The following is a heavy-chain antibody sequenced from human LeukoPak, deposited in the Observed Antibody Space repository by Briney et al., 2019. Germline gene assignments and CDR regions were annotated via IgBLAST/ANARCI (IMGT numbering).Heavy chain of an antibody. D-gene: IGHD3-22*01. J-gene: IGHJ4*02. V-gene: IGHV4-59*02. Sequence: SETLSLTCSVSGGSVSGYYWSWIRQFPGKRLEWIGHIYYTGSPFSNPPLQSRVSLSLDTSKNQLLLRLTSVTAADTAVYYCARSYYDKSGYRYYDHWGQGTLVTVSS. CDR2: IYYTGSP. CDR1: GGSVSGYY. CDR3: ARSYYDKSGYRYYDH.